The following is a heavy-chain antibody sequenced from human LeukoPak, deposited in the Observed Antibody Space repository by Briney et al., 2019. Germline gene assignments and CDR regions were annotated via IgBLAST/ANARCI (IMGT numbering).Heavy chain of an antibody. J-gene: IGHJ6*02. CDR2: INSDGSST. CDR3: ARDGLSHYYYYGMDV. V-gene: IGHV3-74*01. CDR1: GFTFRSYW. Sequence: GGSLRLSCAASGFTFRSYWMHWVRQAPGKGLVWVSGINSDGSSTSYADSVKGRFTISRDNAKNTLYLQMNSLRAEDTAVYYCARDGLSHYYYYGMDVWGQGTTVTVSS. D-gene: IGHD3-16*02.